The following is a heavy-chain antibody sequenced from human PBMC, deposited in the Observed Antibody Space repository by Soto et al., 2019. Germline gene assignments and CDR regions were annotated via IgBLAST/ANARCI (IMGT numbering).Heavy chain of an antibody. CDR3: ARNGYLLSPVGMDF. CDR1: GGSISSFCYY. J-gene: IGHJ6*02. D-gene: IGHD6-13*01. CDR2: IYYSGST. V-gene: IGHV4-31*03. Sequence: SETLSLTCTVSGGSISSFCYYWSWIRQHPGKGLEWIGYIYYSGSTYYNPSLKSRVTISVDTSKNQFSLKLSSVTAADTAVYYCARNGYLLSPVGMDFWGQGTTVTVSS.